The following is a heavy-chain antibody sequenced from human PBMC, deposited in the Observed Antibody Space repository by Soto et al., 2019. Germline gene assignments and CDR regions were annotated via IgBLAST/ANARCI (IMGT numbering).Heavy chain of an antibody. CDR1: GFTFSSYA. D-gene: IGHD2-2*01. V-gene: IGHV3-23*01. Sequence: PGGSLRLSCAASGFTFSSYAMSWVRHAPGKGLEWVSAISGSGGSTYYADSVKGRFTVSRDNSKNTLYLQMNSLRAEDTAVYYCANCISTSCYYYYGMDVWGQGTTVTVSS. CDR3: ANCISTSCYYYYGMDV. CDR2: ISGSGGST. J-gene: IGHJ6*02.